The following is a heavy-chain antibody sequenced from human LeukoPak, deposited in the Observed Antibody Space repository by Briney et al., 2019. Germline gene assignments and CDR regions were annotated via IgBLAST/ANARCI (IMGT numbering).Heavy chain of an antibody. CDR3: ARDGEGQWLSAFDV. CDR1: GYSFTNYA. CDR2: INTNTRNP. J-gene: IGHJ4*02. V-gene: IGHV7-4-1*02. Sequence: ASVKISCKTSGYSFTNYALNWVRQAPGQGLEWLGWINTNTRNPSYGPGLKGRFVFSLDTSVNTAYLQINRLETEDTATYFCARDGEGQWLSAFDVWGQGTLVSVFS. D-gene: IGHD6-19*01.